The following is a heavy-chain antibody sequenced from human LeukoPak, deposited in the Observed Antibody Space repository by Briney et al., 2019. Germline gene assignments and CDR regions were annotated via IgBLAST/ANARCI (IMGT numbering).Heavy chain of an antibody. D-gene: IGHD6-19*01. CDR2: ISSSAGTI. J-gene: IGHJ4*02. CDR1: GFTFSSYS. Sequence: GGSLSLSCAPSGFTFSSYSMSWVRQAPGKGLEWGSYISSSAGTIYYADPVKGRFTISRDSSKNSLYLQMNSLRDEDTAVYYCARVVRGIGAWYDYWGQGTLVTVSS. V-gene: IGHV3-48*02. CDR3: ARVVRGIGAWYDY.